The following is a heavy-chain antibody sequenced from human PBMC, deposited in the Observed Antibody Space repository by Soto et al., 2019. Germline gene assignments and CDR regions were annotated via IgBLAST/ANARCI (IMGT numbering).Heavy chain of an antibody. Sequence: KPSETLSLTCSVSGGSVSRGGYYWSWIRQVPGKSTEWIGYIYSTGSTLYNPSLKSQHTMSLDTPKTQFSLNLSSVTAADSAFFYCARERRDSWPTMFFDYCCPGSLVTVSS. V-gene: IGHV4-31*01. D-gene: IGHD3-10*02. CDR3: ARERRDSWPTMFFDY. CDR1: GGSVSRGGYY. J-gene: IGHJ4*02. CDR2: IYSTGST.